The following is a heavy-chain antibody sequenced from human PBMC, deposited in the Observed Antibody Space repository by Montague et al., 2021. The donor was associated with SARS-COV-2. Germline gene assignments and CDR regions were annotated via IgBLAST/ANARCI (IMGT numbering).Heavy chain of an antibody. V-gene: IGHV4-39*01. D-gene: IGHD3-10*01. Sequence: SETLSLTCTVSGDSFNSPKYYCAWIRQPPGKGLEWIGSSYYSGTTYDNPSLRSQVTISVDTSKTQFSLKMNSVTAADTAVYYCARGSYGSGSYHAFVIWSQGTVVAVSS. CDR2: SYYSGTT. J-gene: IGHJ3*02. CDR1: GDSFNSPKYY. CDR3: ARGSYGSGSYHAFVI.